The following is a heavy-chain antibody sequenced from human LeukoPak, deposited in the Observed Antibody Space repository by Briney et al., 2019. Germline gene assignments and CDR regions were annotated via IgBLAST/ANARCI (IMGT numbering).Heavy chain of an antibody. CDR3: AKFLGLVITKYHDAFDI. V-gene: IGHV3-21*01. CDR2: ISSTSSSYI. Sequence: PGGSLRLSCAASGFTFTSAWMNWVRQASGKGLEWVSSISSTSSSYIYYADSVKGRFTISRDNAKNSLYLQMNSLRAEDTAVYYCAKFLGLVITKYHDAFDIWGQGTMVTVSS. D-gene: IGHD3-22*01. CDR1: GFTFTSAW. J-gene: IGHJ3*02.